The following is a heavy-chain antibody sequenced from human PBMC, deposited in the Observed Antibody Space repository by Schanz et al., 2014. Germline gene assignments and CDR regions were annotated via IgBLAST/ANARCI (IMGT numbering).Heavy chain of an antibody. CDR3: ARDHVATTDYDYFFYYLDV. D-gene: IGHD1-1*01. V-gene: IGHV1-3*01. CDR2: INAGTGNT. Sequence: QVQLVQSGAEVKKPGASVKVSCKASGYTFSDYYIHWVRQAPGQRLEWMGWINAGTGNTEYSQKFQGRVTITRDTLASTAYMEVSSLRSEDTAVYYCARDHVATTDYDYFFYYLDVWATGITVIVSS. J-gene: IGHJ6*03. CDR1: GYTFSDYY.